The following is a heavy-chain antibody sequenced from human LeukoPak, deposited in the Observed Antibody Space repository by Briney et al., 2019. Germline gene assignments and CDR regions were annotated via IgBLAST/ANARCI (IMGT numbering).Heavy chain of an antibody. V-gene: IGHV1-18*01. CDR1: GYTFTSYG. CDR3: ARDGYSSGWLTHYYNWFDP. Sequence: GASVTVSCKASGYTFTSYGISWVRQAPGQGLEWMGWISAYNGNTNYAQKLQGRVTMTTDTSTSTAYMELRSLRSDDTAVYYCARDGYSSGWLTHYYNWFDPWGQGTLVTVSS. J-gene: IGHJ5*02. CDR2: ISAYNGNT. D-gene: IGHD6-19*01.